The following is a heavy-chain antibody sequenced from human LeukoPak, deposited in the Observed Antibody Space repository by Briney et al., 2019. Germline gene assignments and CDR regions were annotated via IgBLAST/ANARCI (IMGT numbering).Heavy chain of an antibody. CDR2: FYPADSDT. CDR1: GYSFTSYW. Sequence: PGESLKISCKGSGYSFTSYWIGWVRQMPGKGLEWMGIFYPADSDTRYSPSFQGQVTISADKSISTAYLQWRSLKASDTAMYYCARQQSGYYFHPIDYWGQGTLVTVSS. D-gene: IGHD3-22*01. CDR3: ARQQSGYYFHPIDY. J-gene: IGHJ4*02. V-gene: IGHV5-51*01.